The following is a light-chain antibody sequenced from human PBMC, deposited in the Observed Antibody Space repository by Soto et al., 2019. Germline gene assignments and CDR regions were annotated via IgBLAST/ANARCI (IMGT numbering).Light chain of an antibody. J-gene: IGKJ2*01. CDR1: QSVSSSY. CDR3: QQYGSSPQYT. CDR2: GAS. V-gene: IGKV3-20*01. Sequence: EIVLTQSPGTLSLSPGERATLSCRASQSVSSSYLAWYQQQPGPAPRLLIYGASSRATGIPDRFSGSGSGTDFTLTISRLEPEDFAVYYCQQYGSSPQYTFGQGTKLEIK.